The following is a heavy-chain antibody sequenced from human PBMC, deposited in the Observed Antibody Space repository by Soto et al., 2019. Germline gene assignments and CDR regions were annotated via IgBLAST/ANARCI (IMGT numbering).Heavy chain of an antibody. V-gene: IGHV3-23*01. CDR1: GFTFSGNT. CDR2: INGGGNNA. CDR3: AKFKGVGTPNNYFDY. D-gene: IGHD6-13*01. Sequence: GGSLRLSCAASGFTFSGNTMSWVRQPPGKGLEWVSAINGGGNNAYYADSVKGRFTISRDNSKNTLYLQMNSLRGEDTAIYYCAKFKGVGTPNNYFDYWGQGTLVTVSS. J-gene: IGHJ4*02.